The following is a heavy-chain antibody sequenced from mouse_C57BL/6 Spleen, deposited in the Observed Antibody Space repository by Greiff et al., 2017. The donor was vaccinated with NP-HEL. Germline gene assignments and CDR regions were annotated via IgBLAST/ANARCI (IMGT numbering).Heavy chain of an antibody. D-gene: IGHD1-1*01. CDR2: INPNNGGT. CDR1: GYTFTDYN. CDR3: ARRGLLRDYFDY. Sequence: VQLQQSGPELVKPGASVKMSCKASGYTFTDYNMHWVKQSHGKSLEWIGYINPNNGGTSYNQKFKGKATLTVNKSSSTAYMELRSLTSEDSAVYYCARRGLLRDYFDYWGQGTTLTVSS. J-gene: IGHJ2*01. V-gene: IGHV1-22*01.